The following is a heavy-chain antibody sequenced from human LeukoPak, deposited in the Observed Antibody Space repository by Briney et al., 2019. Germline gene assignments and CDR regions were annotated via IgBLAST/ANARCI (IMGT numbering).Heavy chain of an antibody. CDR3: ARQVGGDFDY. Sequence: SETLSLTCTVPGGSISSYYWSWIRQPPGKGLEWIGYICYSGSTNYNPSLKSRVTISVDTSKNQFSLKLSSVTAADTAVYYCARQVGGDFDYWGQGTLVTVSS. J-gene: IGHJ4*02. CDR2: ICYSGST. CDR1: GGSISSYY. V-gene: IGHV4-59*08. D-gene: IGHD2-21*01.